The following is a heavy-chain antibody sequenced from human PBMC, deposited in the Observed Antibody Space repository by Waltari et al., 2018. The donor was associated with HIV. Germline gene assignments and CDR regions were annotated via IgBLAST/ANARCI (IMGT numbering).Heavy chain of an antibody. J-gene: IGHJ4*02. CDR2: FWSDGAEI. CDR1: GFTFSNFA. D-gene: IGHD6-6*01. CDR3: ARGYSSSRWIPLYH. Sequence: VQLVESGGGVVQPGTSLTLSCAVSGFTFSNFAIHWVRQSTGKGLEWWAVFWSDGAEISSADSLKGRFTVSKASSQKTLYLHLTSLSAEDTALYYCARGYSSSRWIPLYHWGRGTLVTVSS. V-gene: IGHV3-33*01.